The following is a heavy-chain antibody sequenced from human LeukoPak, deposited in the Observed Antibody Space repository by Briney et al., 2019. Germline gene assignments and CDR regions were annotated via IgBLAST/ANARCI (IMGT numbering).Heavy chain of an antibody. J-gene: IGHJ4*02. V-gene: IGHV3-23*01. D-gene: IGHD3-10*01. CDR2: ISGSGGRT. CDR3: ARDIVLGSGSLDY. CDR1: GFTFSSYG. Sequence: GGTLRLSCAASGFTFSSYGMSWVRQAPGKGLEWVSAISGSGGRTYYAESVKGRFTISRDNNENTLYLQMNNLRAEDTAVYYCARDIVLGSGSLDYWGQGSLVTVSS.